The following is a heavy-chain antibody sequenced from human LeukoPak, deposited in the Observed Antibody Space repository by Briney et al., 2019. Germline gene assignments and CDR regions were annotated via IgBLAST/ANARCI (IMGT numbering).Heavy chain of an antibody. CDR2: IQYDESSK. D-gene: IGHD6-19*01. Sequence: PGGSLRLSCKASGLRFSRGGMHWIRQAPGKGLEWLAFIQYDESSKYYADSVKGRFTISRDNSKNTLYLQMNSLRAEDTALYYCAKEGEIAVAGSLDYWGQGTLVTVSS. CDR3: AKEGEIAVAGSLDY. J-gene: IGHJ4*02. V-gene: IGHV3-30*02. CDR1: GLRFSRGG.